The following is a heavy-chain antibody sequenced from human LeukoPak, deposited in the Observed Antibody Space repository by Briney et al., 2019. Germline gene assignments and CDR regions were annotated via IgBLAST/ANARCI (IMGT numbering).Heavy chain of an antibody. D-gene: IGHD2-21*01. Sequence: GASVTVSCKASGGTFSSYAISWVRQAPGQGLEWMGIINPSGGSTSYAQKFQGRVTMTRDTSTNTVYMELSSLRSEDTAVYYCAREWGSSGDFQNPNYYYYGMDVWGQGTTVTVSS. CDR1: GGTFSSYA. CDR3: AREWGSSGDFQNPNYYYYGMDV. CDR2: INPSGGST. J-gene: IGHJ6*02. V-gene: IGHV1-46*01.